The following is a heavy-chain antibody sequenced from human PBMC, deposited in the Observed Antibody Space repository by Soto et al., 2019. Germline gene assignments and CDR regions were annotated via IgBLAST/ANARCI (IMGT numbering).Heavy chain of an antibody. CDR3: AMSSGASFY. V-gene: IGHV4-30-2*01. CDR1: DGSSSSGGYF. CDR2: IYDSGST. J-gene: IGHJ4*02. Sequence: SQLLSLTSGVADGSSSSGGYFWNWIRKPPGKGLEWIGYIYDSGSTYYNPSLKSRVTISVDTSKNQFSLKLSSVTAADTAVYYCAMSSGASFYWGQGTLVSVSS. D-gene: IGHD2-15*01.